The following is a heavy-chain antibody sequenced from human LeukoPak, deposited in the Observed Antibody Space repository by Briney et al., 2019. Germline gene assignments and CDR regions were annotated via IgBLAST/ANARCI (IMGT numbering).Heavy chain of an antibody. CDR3: TRERDSGSYSYRLS. CDR2: IRSKAYGGTT. J-gene: IGHJ4*02. V-gene: IGHV3-49*04. Sequence: PGGSLRLSCTASGFTFGDYAMSWVRQAPGKGLEWVGFIRSKAYGGTTEYAASVKGRFTISRDDSKSIAYLQMNSLKTEDTAVYYCTRERDSGSYSYRLSWGQGTLVTVSS. CDR1: GFTFGDYA. D-gene: IGHD1-26*01.